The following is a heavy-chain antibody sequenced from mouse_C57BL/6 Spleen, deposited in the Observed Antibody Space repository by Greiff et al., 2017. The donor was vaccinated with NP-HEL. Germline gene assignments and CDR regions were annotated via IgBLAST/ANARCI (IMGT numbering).Heavy chain of an antibody. V-gene: IGHV1-59*01. CDR1: GYTFTSYW. CDR2: IDPSDSYT. Sequence: QVQLQQPGAELVRPGTSVKLSCKASGYTFTSYWMHWVKQRPGQGLEWIGVIDPSDSYTNYNQKFKGKATLTVDTSSSTAYMQLSSLTSEDSAVYYCARGQLRYFDYWGKGTTLTVSS. J-gene: IGHJ2*01. CDR3: ARGQLRYFDY. D-gene: IGHD3-2*02.